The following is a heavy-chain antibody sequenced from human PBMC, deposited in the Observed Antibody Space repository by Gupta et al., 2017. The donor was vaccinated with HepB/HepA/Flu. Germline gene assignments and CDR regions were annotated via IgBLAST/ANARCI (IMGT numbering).Heavy chain of an antibody. D-gene: IGHD5-24*01. Sequence: EVQLVESGGGSVNPGGSLRPSCFASGFTTIFYIMDWVRQAPGKGPEWISYISGDSSTTYYRDSVRGRFTIFRDNARNSLFLQMNSLRDEDTAVYYCARGWLSNSFDYLGQGTTVTVSP. V-gene: IGHV3-48*02. CDR3: ARGWLSNSFDY. J-gene: IGHJ4*02. CDR2: ISGDSSTT. CDR1: GFTTIFYI.